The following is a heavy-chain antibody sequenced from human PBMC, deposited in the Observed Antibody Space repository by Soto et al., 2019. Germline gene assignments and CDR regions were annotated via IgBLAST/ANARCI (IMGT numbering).Heavy chain of an antibody. CDR2: ISYDGDSI. Sequence: GGSLRLSCAASGFTFRIYTMHWVRQAPGKGLEWVSVISYDGDSIFYTDSVKGRFTISRDNSKNTLYLQMNSLRAEDTAVYYCAVAEQWLADPFDYWGQGTLVTVSS. D-gene: IGHD6-19*01. CDR3: AVAEQWLADPFDY. CDR1: GFTFRIYT. J-gene: IGHJ4*02. V-gene: IGHV3-30-3*01.